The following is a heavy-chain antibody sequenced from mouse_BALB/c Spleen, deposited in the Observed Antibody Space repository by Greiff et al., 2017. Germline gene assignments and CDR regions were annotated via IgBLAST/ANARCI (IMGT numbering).Heavy chain of an antibody. CDR3: ASAY. CDR2: ISYDGSN. J-gene: IGHJ3*01. Sequence: DVKLVESGPGLVKPSQSLSLTCSVTGYSITSGYYWNWIRQFPGNKLEWMGYISYDGSNNYNPSLKNRISITRDTSKNQFFLKLNSVTTEDTATYYCASAYWGQGTLVTVSA. CDR1: GYSITSGYY. V-gene: IGHV3-6*02.